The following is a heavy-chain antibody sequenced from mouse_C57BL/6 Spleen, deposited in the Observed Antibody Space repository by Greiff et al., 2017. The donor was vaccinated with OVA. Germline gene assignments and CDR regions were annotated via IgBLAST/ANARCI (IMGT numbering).Heavy chain of an antibody. CDR2: IYPGDGDT. V-gene: IGHV1-82*01. CDR3: ARSYRGNAMDY. Sequence: VKLQQSGPELVKPGASVKISCKASGYAFSSSWMNWVKQRPGKGLEWIGRIYPGDGDTNYNGKFKGKATLTADKSSSTAYMQLSSLTSEDAAVYFCARSYRGNAMDYWGQGTSVTVSS. J-gene: IGHJ4*01. D-gene: IGHD2-12*01. CDR1: GYAFSSSW.